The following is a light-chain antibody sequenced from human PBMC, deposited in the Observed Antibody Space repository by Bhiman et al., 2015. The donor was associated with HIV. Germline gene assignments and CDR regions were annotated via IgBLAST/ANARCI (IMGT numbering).Light chain of an antibody. CDR3: CSYAGTSYV. CDR1: SSNIGAGYD. CDR2: GNS. Sequence: QSVLTQPPSVSGAPGQRLTISCTGGSSNIGAGYDVHWYQQLPGTAPQLLIYGNSNRPSGVPDRFSGSKSGTSASLAITGLQAEDEADYYCCSYAGTSYVFGTGTKVTVL. V-gene: IGLV1-40*01. J-gene: IGLJ1*01.